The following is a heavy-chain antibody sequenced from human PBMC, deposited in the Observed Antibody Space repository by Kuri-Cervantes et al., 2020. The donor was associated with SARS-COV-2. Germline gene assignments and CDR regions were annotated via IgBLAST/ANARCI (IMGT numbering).Heavy chain of an antibody. V-gene: IGHV1-18*01. CDR3: ARPVQLERHGFDY. Sequence: AAFQVTCKASGYTFTSNSMHWVLQAPGQGREGMGWISAYNGNTNYAQKLHGRVTMTTYTSTSTAYMDLRSLRSGDTAVYYCARPVQLERHGFDYLGQETLVTVSS. D-gene: IGHD1-1*01. CDR1: GYTFTSNS. J-gene: IGHJ4*02. CDR2: ISAYNGNT.